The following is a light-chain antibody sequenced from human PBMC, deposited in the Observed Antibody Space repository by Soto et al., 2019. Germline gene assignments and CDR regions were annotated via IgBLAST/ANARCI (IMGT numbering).Light chain of an antibody. Sequence: DIQVTQSPSTLSASVGDRVTITCRASQSISSWLAWYQQKPEKAPKLLIYKASSLESGVPSRFSGSGSGTVFTRTIISLQPDDYASHYCQHSYTFGQGTKLEIK. CDR2: KAS. V-gene: IGKV1-5*03. CDR3: QHSYT. CDR1: QSISSW. J-gene: IGKJ2*01.